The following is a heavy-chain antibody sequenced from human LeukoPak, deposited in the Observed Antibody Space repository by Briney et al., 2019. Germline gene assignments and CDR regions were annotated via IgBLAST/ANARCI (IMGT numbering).Heavy chain of an antibody. CDR1: GFTFSSYN. Sequence: GGSLRLSCAASGFTFSSYNMNWVRQAPGKGLEWVSSISSSSTYIYYADSVKGRFTISRDNAKNSLYLQMNSLRAEDTAVYYCAREGRAVSGPFDYWGQGTLVTVSS. J-gene: IGHJ4*02. D-gene: IGHD6-19*01. CDR2: ISSSSTYI. CDR3: AREGRAVSGPFDY. V-gene: IGHV3-21*01.